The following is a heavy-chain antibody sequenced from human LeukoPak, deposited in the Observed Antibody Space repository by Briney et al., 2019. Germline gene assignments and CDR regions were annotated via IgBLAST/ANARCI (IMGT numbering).Heavy chain of an antibody. CDR2: IKPDGSDK. CDR1: GFTLANYW. J-gene: IGHJ5*02. D-gene: IGHD4-17*01. CDR3: IEGTTVTYH. Sequence: AGGSLRLSCAASGFTLANYWMTWVRQLAGMGLEWVATIKPDGSDKFYVDSVKGRFTISRDNAKNSLFLQMNSLRDEDTAVYYCIEGTTVTYHWGQGTLVTVSS. V-gene: IGHV3-7*01.